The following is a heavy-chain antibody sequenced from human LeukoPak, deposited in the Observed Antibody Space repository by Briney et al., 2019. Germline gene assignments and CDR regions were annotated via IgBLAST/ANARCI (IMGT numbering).Heavy chain of an antibody. CDR2: ISGGGGRT. Sequence: GGSLRLSCVASGFMFNKYGMSWVRQAPGKGLEWVSVISGGGGRTYYADSVKGRVTVSRDNSKSTLYLQMNSLRAEDTAVYYCAKSSYYDSSGYYREYYFDYWGQGTLVTVSS. V-gene: IGHV3-23*01. J-gene: IGHJ4*02. CDR1: GFMFNKYG. CDR3: AKSSYYDSSGYYREYYFDY. D-gene: IGHD3-22*01.